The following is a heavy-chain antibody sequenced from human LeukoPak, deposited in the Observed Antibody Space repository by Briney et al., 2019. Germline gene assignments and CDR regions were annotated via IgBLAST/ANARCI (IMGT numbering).Heavy chain of an antibody. V-gene: IGHV1-8*01. D-gene: IGHD5-24*01. CDR1: GYTFTSYD. CDR2: MNPNSGNT. CDR3: ARISGDGYNFFYWYFDL. Sequence: ASVKVSCKASGYTFTSYDINWVRQATGQGLEWMGWMNPNSGNTGYAQKFQGRVTMTRNTSISTAYMELSSLRSEDTAVYYCARISGDGYNFFYWYFDLWGRGTLVTVSS. J-gene: IGHJ2*01.